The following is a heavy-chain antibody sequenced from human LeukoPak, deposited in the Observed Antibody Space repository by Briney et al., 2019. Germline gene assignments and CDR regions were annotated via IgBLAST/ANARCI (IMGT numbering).Heavy chain of an antibody. V-gene: IGHV3-30*02. Sequence: PGGSLRLSCAASGFTFRSYGMPWVRHAPGKGLEWVAFIRYDGSNKYYADSVKGRFTISRDNSKNTLYLQMNSLRAEDTAVYYCAKVHSSSWYSGDYWGQGTLVTVSS. CDR3: AKVHSSSWYSGDY. CDR1: GFTFRSYG. CDR2: IRYDGSNK. J-gene: IGHJ4*02. D-gene: IGHD6-13*01.